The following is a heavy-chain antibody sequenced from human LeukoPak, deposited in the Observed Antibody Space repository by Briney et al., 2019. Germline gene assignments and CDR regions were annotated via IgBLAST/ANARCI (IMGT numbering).Heavy chain of an antibody. V-gene: IGHV4-34*01. D-gene: IGHD6-6*01. Sequence: SETLSLTCAVYGGSFSGYYWSWIRQPPGKGLEWIGEINHSGSTNYNPSLKSRVTISVDASKNQFSLKLSSVTAADTAVYYCARGRVAARRGFDYWGQGTLVTVSS. J-gene: IGHJ4*02. CDR2: INHSGST. CDR3: ARGRVAARRGFDY. CDR1: GGSFSGYY.